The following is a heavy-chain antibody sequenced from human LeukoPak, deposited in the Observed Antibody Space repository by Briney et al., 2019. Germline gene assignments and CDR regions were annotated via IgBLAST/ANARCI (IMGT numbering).Heavy chain of an antibody. D-gene: IGHD6-13*01. CDR1: GYTFTIYY. V-gene: IGHV1-46*01. CDR3: ARDLAAATNWFDP. J-gene: IGHJ5*02. CDR2: INPSGGST. Sequence: ASVKVSCKASGYTFTIYYIHWVRQAPGQGLEWMGLINPSGGSTNYAQKFQGRVTMTRDTSISTAYMELSRLRSDDTAVYYCARDLAAATNWFDPWGQGTLVTVSS.